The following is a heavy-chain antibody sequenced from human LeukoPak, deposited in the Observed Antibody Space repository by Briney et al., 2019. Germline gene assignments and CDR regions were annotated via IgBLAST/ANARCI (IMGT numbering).Heavy chain of an antibody. J-gene: IGHJ4*02. CDR3: ARAMTTVVTPVEY. CDR2: ISSSGSTI. Sequence: GGSLRLSCAASGFTFSSYEMNWVRQAPGRGLEWVSYISSSGSTIYYADSVKGRFTISRDNAKNSLYLQMNSLRAEDTAVYYCARAMTTVVTPVEYWGQGSLVTVSS. D-gene: IGHD4-23*01. V-gene: IGHV3-48*03. CDR1: GFTFSSYE.